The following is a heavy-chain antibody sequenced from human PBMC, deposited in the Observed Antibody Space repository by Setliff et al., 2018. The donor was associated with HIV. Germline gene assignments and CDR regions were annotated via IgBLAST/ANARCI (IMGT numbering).Heavy chain of an antibody. CDR3: ARVRRDGNSFDD. Sequence: SETLSLTCTVSGGSVSNYYWTWIRQSAGKGLEWIGHINTSGSTKYNPSLKSRLTMSVDTSKNQFSLKLSSVTAADTAVYFCARVRRDGNSFDDWGQGTLVTVSS. CDR2: INTSGST. D-gene: IGHD4-4*01. V-gene: IGHV4-4*07. CDR1: GGSVSNYY. J-gene: IGHJ4*02.